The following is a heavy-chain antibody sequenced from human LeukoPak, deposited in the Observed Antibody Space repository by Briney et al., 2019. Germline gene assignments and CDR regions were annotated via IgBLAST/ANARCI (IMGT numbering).Heavy chain of an antibody. CDR3: ARKGCDYYDSSGYYCYFDY. CDR2: ISSSSYI. D-gene: IGHD3-22*01. J-gene: IGHJ4*02. CDR1: GFTFSSYS. Sequence: GGSLRLSCAASGFTFSSYSMNWVRQAPGKGLEWVSSISSSSYIYYADSVKGRFTISRDNAKNSLYLQMNSLRAEDTAVYYCARKGCDYYDSSGYYCYFDYWGQGTLVTVSS. V-gene: IGHV3-21*01.